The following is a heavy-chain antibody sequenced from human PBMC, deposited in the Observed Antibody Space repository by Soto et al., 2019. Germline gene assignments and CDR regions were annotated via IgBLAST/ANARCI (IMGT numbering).Heavy chain of an antibody. V-gene: IGHV4-59*01. CDR2: IRHNGRT. D-gene: IGHD2-2*01. CDR3: ARVASPSYWYFDL. Sequence: QVQLQESGPGLVKPSETLSLTCTVSGGSIGSYSWSWIRQSPGKGLEWIAFIRHNGRTDYKPSLKSRVTISAEKSKNQFSLKVNSVTAADTALYHCARVASPSYWYFDLWSRGTLVTVSS. J-gene: IGHJ2*01. CDR1: GGSIGSYS.